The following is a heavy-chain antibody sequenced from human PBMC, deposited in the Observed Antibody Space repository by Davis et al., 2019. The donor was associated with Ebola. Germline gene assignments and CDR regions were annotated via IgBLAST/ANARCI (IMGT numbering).Heavy chain of an antibody. J-gene: IGHJ4*02. CDR2: IIPILGIA. D-gene: IGHD4-17*01. V-gene: IGHV1-69*02. CDR3: ARSDGDYRFDY. CDR1: GGTFSSYT. Sequence: SVKVSCKASGGTFSSYTISWVRQAPGQGLEWMGRIIPILGIANYAQKFQGRVTITRDTSASTAYMELSSLRSEDTAVYYCARSDGDYRFDYWGQGTLVTVSS.